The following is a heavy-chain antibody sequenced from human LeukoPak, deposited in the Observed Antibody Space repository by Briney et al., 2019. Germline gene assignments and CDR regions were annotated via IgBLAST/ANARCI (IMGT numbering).Heavy chain of an antibody. CDR3: GRVETAMVGNWFDP. CDR1: GYTFTGYY. D-gene: IGHD5-18*01. Sequence: ASVKVSCKASGYTFTGYYMHWVRQAPGQGLEWMGWINPNSGGTNYAQKFQGRVTMTRDTSISTAYMELSRLRSDDTAVYYCGRVETAMVGNWFDPWGQGTLVTVSS. CDR2: INPNSGGT. V-gene: IGHV1-2*02. J-gene: IGHJ5*02.